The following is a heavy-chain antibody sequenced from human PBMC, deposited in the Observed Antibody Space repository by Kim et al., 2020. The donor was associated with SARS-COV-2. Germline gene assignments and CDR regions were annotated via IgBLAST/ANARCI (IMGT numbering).Heavy chain of an antibody. CDR1: GFTFSNYG. Sequence: GRSLRLSCVASGFTFSNYGMHWVRQAPGEGLEWVAVISYDGSDKKEADSVKGRFIVSRDNSKNTVFLQMYSLRLDDTGVYYCAKEDAVRVAGDFDLWGQGTLVTVSS. J-gene: IGHJ4*02. CDR2: ISYDGSDK. CDR3: AKEDAVRVAGDFDL. V-gene: IGHV3-30*18. D-gene: IGHD6-19*01.